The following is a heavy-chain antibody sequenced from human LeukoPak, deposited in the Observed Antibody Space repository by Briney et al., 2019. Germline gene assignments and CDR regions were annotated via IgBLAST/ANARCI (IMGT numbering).Heavy chain of an antibody. CDR2: IHDSGST. D-gene: IGHD6-13*01. J-gene: IGHJ5*02. V-gene: IGHV4-30-4*07. Sequence: PSETLSLTCVVSGDSISSGGYSWSWLRQTPGTGLEWIAYIHDSGSTYNNPSLKSRLSISIDTSKNQFSLKLNSVSAADTAVYYCARVVAAAGNNWFDPWGQGTLVTVSS. CDR3: ARVVAAAGNNWFDP. CDR1: GDSISSGGYS.